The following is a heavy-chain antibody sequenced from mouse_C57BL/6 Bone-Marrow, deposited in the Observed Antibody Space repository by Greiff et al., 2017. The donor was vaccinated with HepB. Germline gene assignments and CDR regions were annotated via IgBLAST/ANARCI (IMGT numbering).Heavy chain of an antibody. V-gene: IGHV1-81*01. J-gene: IGHJ1*03. CDR3: AYGSSYYWYFDD. Sequence: QVQLQQSGAELARPGASVKLSCKASGYTFTSYGISWVKQRTGQGLEWIVEIYPRSGNTYYNQKFKGKATLTADKSSSTAYMELRSLTSEDSAVYYCAYGSSYYWYFDDWGTGTTVTVSS. CDR1: GYTFTSYG. D-gene: IGHD1-1*01. CDR2: IYPRSGNT.